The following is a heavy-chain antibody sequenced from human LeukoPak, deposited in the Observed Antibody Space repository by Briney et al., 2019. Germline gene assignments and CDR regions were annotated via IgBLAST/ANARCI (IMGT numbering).Heavy chain of an antibody. CDR1: GFTFSSYA. Sequence: GGSLRLSCEASGFTFSSYAMSWVRQAPGKGLEWVSGISGSAGNTYYADSVKGRFTISRDNSKNTLYLQMNSLRAEDTAVYYCAKDLRSAWYYFDDWGQGTLVTASS. D-gene: IGHD6-19*01. V-gene: IGHV3-23*01. J-gene: IGHJ4*02. CDR2: ISGSAGNT. CDR3: AKDLRSAWYYFDD.